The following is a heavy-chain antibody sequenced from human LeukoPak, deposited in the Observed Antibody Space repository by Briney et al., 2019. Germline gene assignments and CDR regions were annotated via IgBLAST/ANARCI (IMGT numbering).Heavy chain of an antibody. Sequence: SETLSLTCAVYGGSFSGYYWSWIRQPPGKGLEWIGEINHSGSTNYNPSLKSRVTISVDTSKNQFSLKLSSVTAADTAVYYCARDVAGEVYWGQRTLVTVSS. CDR1: GGSFSGYY. CDR3: ARDVAGEVY. J-gene: IGHJ4*02. CDR2: INHSGST. V-gene: IGHV4-34*01. D-gene: IGHD6-13*01.